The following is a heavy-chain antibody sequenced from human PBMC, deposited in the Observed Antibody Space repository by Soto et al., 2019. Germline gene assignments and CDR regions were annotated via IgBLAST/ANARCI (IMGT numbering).Heavy chain of an antibody. V-gene: IGHV3-33*01. Sequence: QVQLVESGGGVVQPGRSLRLSCAASGFTFSSYGMHWVRQAPGKGLEWVVVIWYDGSNKYYADSVKGRFTISRDNSKNTLYLQMNSLRAEDTAVYYCARKYSSSSWIDYWGQGTLVTVSS. CDR2: IWYDGSNK. CDR3: ARKYSSSSWIDY. J-gene: IGHJ4*02. D-gene: IGHD6-6*01. CDR1: GFTFSSYG.